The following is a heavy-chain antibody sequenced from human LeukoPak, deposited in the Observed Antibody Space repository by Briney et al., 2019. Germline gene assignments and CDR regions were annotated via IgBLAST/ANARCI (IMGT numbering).Heavy chain of an antibody. J-gene: IGHJ4*02. CDR3: ARDDSSGYHPTTDY. D-gene: IGHD3-22*01. CDR1: GFTVSSNY. CDR2: IYSGGST. Sequence: GGSLRLSCAASGFTVSSNYMSWVRQAPGKGLEWVSVIYSGGSTYYADSVKGRFTISRDNSKNTLYLQMNSLRAEDTAVYYCARDDSSGYHPTTDYWGQGTLVTVSS. V-gene: IGHV3-53*01.